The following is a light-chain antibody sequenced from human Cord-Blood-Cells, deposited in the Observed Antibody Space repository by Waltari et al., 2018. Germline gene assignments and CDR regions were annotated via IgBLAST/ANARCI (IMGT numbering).Light chain of an antibody. CDR1: QSVLYSSNNKNY. V-gene: IGKV4-1*01. J-gene: IGKJ4*01. Sequence: DIVMTQSLDSLAVSLGERATINCKSSQSVLYSSNNKNYLAWYQQKPGQPPKLLIYWASTRESGVPDRFSGGGGGTDFTLTISSLQAEDVAVYYCQQYYSTPLTFGGGTKVEIK. CDR3: QQYYSTPLT. CDR2: WAS.